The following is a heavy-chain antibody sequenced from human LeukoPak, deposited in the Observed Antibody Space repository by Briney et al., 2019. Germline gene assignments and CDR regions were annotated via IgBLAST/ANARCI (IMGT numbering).Heavy chain of an antibody. J-gene: IGHJ4*02. Sequence: GGSLRLSCGASGSTFSSYAISWARQAPGKGLEWVSVISGNGGSTYYADSVKGRFTMSRDNSKNTLYLQMNSLRAEDTAVYYCAKHKENYGDSCLDGWGQGTLVTVSS. V-gene: IGHV3-23*01. CDR3: AKHKENYGDSCLDG. CDR2: ISGNGGST. CDR1: GSTFSSYA. D-gene: IGHD4-17*01.